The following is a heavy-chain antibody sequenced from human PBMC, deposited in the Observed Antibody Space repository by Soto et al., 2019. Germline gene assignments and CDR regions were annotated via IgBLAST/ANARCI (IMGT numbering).Heavy chain of an antibody. CDR2: IYYSGST. D-gene: IGHD1-7*01. J-gene: IGHJ5*02. CDR1: VCTVCSGRYD. CDR3: ARPITGSTGGFDP. Sequence: PLATLSLTCTVSVCTVCSGRYDWRWLRQPPGKALEWIGYIYYSGSTNYNPSLKSRVTISLDTSKNQFSLNLGSVTAADTAVYFCARPITGSTGGFDPWGQGILVTISS. V-gene: IGHV4-61*01.